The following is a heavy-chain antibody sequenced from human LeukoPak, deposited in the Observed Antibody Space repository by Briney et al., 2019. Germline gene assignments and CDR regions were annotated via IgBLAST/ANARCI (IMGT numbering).Heavy chain of an antibody. CDR1: GFTFSSYS. V-gene: IGHV3-21*01. CDR2: ISSSSSYI. D-gene: IGHD2-2*01. CDR3: AGDEGPDCSSTSCSIYGMDV. Sequence: GGSLRLSCAASGFTFSSYSMNWVRQAPGKGLEWVSSISSSSSYIYYADSVKGRFTISRDNAKNSLYLQMNSLRAEDTAVYYCAGDEGPDCSSTSCSIYGMDVWGKGTTVTVSS. J-gene: IGHJ6*04.